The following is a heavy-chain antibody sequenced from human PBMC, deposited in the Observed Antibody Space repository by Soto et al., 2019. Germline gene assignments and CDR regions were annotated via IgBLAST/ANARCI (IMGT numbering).Heavy chain of an antibody. V-gene: IGHV1-46*01. CDR1: EYTFTDYY. Sequence: QVQLVQSAAEVKKPGASVKLSCKSSEYTFTDYYIHWVRQAPGQGLEWMGLINPSGGSTSYAQKFQGRATMTRDTSTSTVYMELSSLGSEDTAVYYCATAAYSTGWYDFWGQGTLVTVSS. D-gene: IGHD6-25*01. CDR2: INPSGGST. J-gene: IGHJ5*01. CDR3: ATAAYSTGWYDF.